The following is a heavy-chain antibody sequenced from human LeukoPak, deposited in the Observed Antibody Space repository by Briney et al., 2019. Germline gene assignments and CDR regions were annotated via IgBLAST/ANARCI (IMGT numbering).Heavy chain of an antibody. D-gene: IGHD6-13*01. CDR2: FDPEDGET. Sequence: GASVTVSCKVSGYTLTELSMHWVRQAPGKGLEWMGGFDPEDGETIYAQKFQGRVTMTEDTSTDTAYMELSSLRSEDTAVYYCATGVAAAGPDDYWGQGTLVTVSS. CDR3: ATGVAAAGPDDY. CDR1: GYTLTELS. J-gene: IGHJ4*02. V-gene: IGHV1-24*01.